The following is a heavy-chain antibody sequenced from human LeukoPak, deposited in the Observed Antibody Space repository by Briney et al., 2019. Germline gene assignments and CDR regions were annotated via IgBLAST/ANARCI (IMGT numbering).Heavy chain of an antibody. Sequence: SETLSLTCTVSGASISSGDYLWSWIRQPPGMGLEWIGNIYYSGSTNYNASLKSRVTISIDTSKNQFSLNLSTVTAADTAVYYCARMIVATIRIGVYFYHGMDVWGQGTTVTVSS. CDR2: IYYSGST. J-gene: IGHJ6*02. V-gene: IGHV4-30-4*01. D-gene: IGHD5-12*01. CDR1: GASISSGDYL. CDR3: ARMIVATIRIGVYFYHGMDV.